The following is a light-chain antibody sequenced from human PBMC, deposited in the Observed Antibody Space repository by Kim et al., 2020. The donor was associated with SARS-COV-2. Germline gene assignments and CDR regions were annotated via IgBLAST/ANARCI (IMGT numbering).Light chain of an antibody. V-gene: IGKV2-28*01. CDR1: QSLLYSNGYNY. Sequence: DIVMTQSPLSLPVTPGEPASISCRSSQSLLYSNGYNYLDWYLQKPGQSPQLLIYLGSNRASGVPDRFSGSGSGTDFTLTISRVEAEDVGVYYCMQRLQMPRTFGQGTKVDIK. CDR3: MQRLQMPRT. J-gene: IGKJ1*01. CDR2: LGS.